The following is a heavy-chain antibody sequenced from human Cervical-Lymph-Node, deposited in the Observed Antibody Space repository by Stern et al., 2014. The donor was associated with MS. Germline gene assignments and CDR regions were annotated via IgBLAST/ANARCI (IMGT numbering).Heavy chain of an antibody. CDR2: IHNSWTT. CDR1: GRSLRRAEYS. CDR3: SRDADGYSLVFGY. V-gene: IGHV4-30-4*01. Sequence: QVPLVESGPGLVKPSQTLSLTCAVTGRSLRRAEYSWSWIRQSPGKGLEWIGYIHNSWTTYYNPSLKSRVTISVDTSKNQFSLKLRSVTAADTAVYYCSRDADGYSLVFGYWGRGTLVTVSS. J-gene: IGHJ4*02. D-gene: IGHD5-24*01.